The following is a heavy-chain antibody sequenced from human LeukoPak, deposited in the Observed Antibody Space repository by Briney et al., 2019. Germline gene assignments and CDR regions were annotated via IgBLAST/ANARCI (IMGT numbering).Heavy chain of an antibody. D-gene: IGHD2-21*02. CDR2: MYTGGGR. V-gene: IGHV3-66*01. Sequence: PGGSLRLSCAASGFIVSNYYMSWVRQPPGKGLEWVSVMYTGGGRYYGDPVKGRFTISRDNSKNTVFLQMNSLRVEDTALYYCTRGQSYCGADCYSDWGQGTLVTVSS. J-gene: IGHJ4*02. CDR1: GFIVSNYY. CDR3: TRGQSYCGADCYSD.